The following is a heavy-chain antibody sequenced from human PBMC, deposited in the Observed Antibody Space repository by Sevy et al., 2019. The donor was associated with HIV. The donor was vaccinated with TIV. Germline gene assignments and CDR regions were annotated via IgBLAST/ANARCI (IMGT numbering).Heavy chain of an antibody. V-gene: IGHV3-7*01. CDR2: IKEDGSER. Sequence: GGSLRLSCVASGFTFSGYWMSWVRQAPGKGLECVANIKEDGSERYYVDSVKGRFIISRDNAKNSRYLQMASLRAEDTAVYYCAGEQITGSKPDYFDYWGQGTLVTVSS. CDR1: GFTFSGYW. D-gene: IGHD1-7*01. J-gene: IGHJ4*02. CDR3: AGEQITGSKPDYFDY.